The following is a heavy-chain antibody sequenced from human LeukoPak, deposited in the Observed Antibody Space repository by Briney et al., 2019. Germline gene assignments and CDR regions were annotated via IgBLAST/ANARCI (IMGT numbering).Heavy chain of an antibody. CDR1: GFTFSSYS. V-gene: IGHV3-21*01. CDR3: AIHYDFWSGSLMGY. CDR2: ISSSSSYI. Sequence: GGSLRLSCAASGFTFSSYSMNWVRQAPGKGLEWVSSISSSSSYIYYAGSVKGRFTISRDNAKNSLYLQMNGLRAEDTAVYYCAIHYDFWSGSLMGYWGQGTLVTVSS. J-gene: IGHJ4*02. D-gene: IGHD3-3*01.